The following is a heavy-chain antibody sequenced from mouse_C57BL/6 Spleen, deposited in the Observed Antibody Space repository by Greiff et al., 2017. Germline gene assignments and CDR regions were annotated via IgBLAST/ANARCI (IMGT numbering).Heavy chain of an antibody. Sequence: QVQLQQSGPELVKPGASVKLSCKASGYTFTSYDINWVKQRPGQGLEWIGWIYPRDGSTKYNEKFKGKATLTVDPSSSTAYMELHSLTSEDSAVYFCARLETYYGRAWFAYWGQGTLVTVSA. J-gene: IGHJ3*01. CDR3: ARLETYYGRAWFAY. CDR1: GYTFTSYD. CDR2: IYPRDGST. D-gene: IGHD1-1*02. V-gene: IGHV1-85*01.